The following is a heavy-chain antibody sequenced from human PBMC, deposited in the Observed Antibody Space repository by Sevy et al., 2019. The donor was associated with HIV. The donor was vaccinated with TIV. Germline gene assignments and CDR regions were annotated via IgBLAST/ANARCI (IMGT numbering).Heavy chain of an antibody. J-gene: IGHJ4*02. V-gene: IGHV3-15*01. CDR1: GFTFSNAW. CDR3: TTVDSGSYSRPFYY. CDR2: IKSKTDGGTT. D-gene: IGHD1-26*01. Sequence: GGSLRLSCAASGFTFSNAWMSWVRQAPGKGLEWVGRIKSKTDGGTTDYAAPVKGRFTISRDDSKNTLYLQMNSLKTEDTAVYYCTTVDSGSYSRPFYYWGQGTLVTVSS.